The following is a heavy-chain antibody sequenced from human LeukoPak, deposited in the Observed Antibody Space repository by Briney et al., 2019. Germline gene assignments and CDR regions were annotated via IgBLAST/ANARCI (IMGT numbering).Heavy chain of an antibody. D-gene: IGHD5-18*01. CDR2: ISGSGGST. V-gene: IGHV3-23*01. Sequence: GGSLRLSCAASGFTFSSYAMSWVRQAPGKGLEWVSAISGSGGSTYYADSVKGRFTISRDNSKNTLYLRMNSLRAEDTAVYYCAKDVVDIAMVSPWGFDYWGQGTLVTVSS. CDR3: AKDVVDIAMVSPWGFDY. CDR1: GFTFSSYA. J-gene: IGHJ4*02.